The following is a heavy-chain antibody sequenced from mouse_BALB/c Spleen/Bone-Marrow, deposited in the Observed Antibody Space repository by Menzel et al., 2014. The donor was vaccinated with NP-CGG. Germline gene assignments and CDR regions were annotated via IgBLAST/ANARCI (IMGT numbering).Heavy chain of an antibody. Sequence: EVMLVESGGGLVQPGGSRKLSCAASGFTFSDYGMAWVRQAPGKGPEWVASISNLAYSIYYADTVTGRFTISRENAKNTLYLEMSSLRSEDTAMYYCAREDDYEGTFACWGQGTLVTVSA. CDR3: AREDDYEGTFAC. D-gene: IGHD2-4*01. J-gene: IGHJ3*01. V-gene: IGHV5-15*02. CDR1: GFTFSDYG. CDR2: ISNLAYSI.